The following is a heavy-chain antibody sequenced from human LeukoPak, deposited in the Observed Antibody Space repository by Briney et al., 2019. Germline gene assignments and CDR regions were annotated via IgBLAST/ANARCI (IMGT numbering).Heavy chain of an antibody. Sequence: GGSLRLSCAASGLSLSSFAMSWVRQAPARGLEWLSSMKGTGETFYADSVRGRCTLFRDGSRNTVYLQLNNLRVEDTAVYYCARASWVSTADAVRWGQGTVVTVSS. J-gene: IGHJ4*02. CDR1: GLSLSSFA. CDR2: MKGTGET. V-gene: IGHV3-23*01. CDR3: ARASWVSTADAVR. D-gene: IGHD3-16*01.